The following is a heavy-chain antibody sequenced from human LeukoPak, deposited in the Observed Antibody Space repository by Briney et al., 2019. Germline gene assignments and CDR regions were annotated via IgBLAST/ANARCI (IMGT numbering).Heavy chain of an antibody. CDR2: IYPDNSDT. J-gene: IGHJ4*02. V-gene: IGHV5-51*01. CDR1: GYSFSNYW. D-gene: IGHD3-10*01. CDR3: AREEQSGSPWFAY. Sequence: GESLKISCRDSGYSFSNYWIGWVRQMPGKGLEWMAIIYPDNSDTRYSPSFQGQVTISADKSINTAYLQWNSLKASDTAMYYCAREEQSGSPWFAYWGQGVLVTVSS.